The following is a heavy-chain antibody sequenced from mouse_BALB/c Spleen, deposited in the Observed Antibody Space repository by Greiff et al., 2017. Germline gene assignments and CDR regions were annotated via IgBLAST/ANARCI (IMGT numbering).Heavy chain of an antibody. Sequence: QVQLQQSGPELVKPGASVRISCKASGYTFTSYYIHWVKQRPGQGLEWIGWIYPGNVNTKYNEKFKGKATLTADKSSSTAYMQLSSLTSEDSAVYYCTIGYYYGSSYWYFDVWGAGTTVTVSS. J-gene: IGHJ1*01. V-gene: IGHV1S56*01. CDR3: TIGYYYGSSYWYFDV. CDR2: IYPGNVNT. CDR1: GYTFTSYY. D-gene: IGHD1-1*01.